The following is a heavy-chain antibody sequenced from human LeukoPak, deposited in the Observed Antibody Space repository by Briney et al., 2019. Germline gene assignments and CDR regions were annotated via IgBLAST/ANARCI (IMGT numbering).Heavy chain of an antibody. CDR3: ARDSGGSFHVFDI. Sequence: SETLSLTCTVSGGSIGVYYWSWIRQPPGKGLEWIGYIFYTGSTNYNPSLQGRVTISVDTSKNQFSLKLYSVTAADTAVYYCARDSGGSFHVFDIWGQGTMFTVSS. J-gene: IGHJ3*02. D-gene: IGHD1-26*01. CDR2: IFYTGST. V-gene: IGHV4-59*01. CDR1: GGSIGVYY.